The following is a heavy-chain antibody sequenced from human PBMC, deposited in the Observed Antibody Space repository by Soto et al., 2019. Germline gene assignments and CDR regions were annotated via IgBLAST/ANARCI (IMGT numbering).Heavy chain of an antibody. CDR2: ISYDGSDK. V-gene: IGHV3-30*18. D-gene: IGHD6-13*01. J-gene: IGHJ4*02. CDR3: AKEALSSTWSALFDY. CDR1: GFTFRSYG. Sequence: LILSFAASGFTFRSYGMHWVRQSPGKGLEWVAVISYDGSDKYYVDSVKGRFSISRDNSKNTLFLQMNSLRAEDTAIYYCAKEALSSTWSALFDYWGQGTMVTAPQ.